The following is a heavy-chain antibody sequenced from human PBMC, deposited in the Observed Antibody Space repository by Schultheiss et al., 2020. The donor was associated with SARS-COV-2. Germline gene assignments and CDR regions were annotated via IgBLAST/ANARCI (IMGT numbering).Heavy chain of an antibody. V-gene: IGHV1-46*01. CDR3: ARAGIRFGELRVYYFDY. CDR1: GYTFTSYY. D-gene: IGHD3-10*01. Sequence: ASVKVSCKASGYTFTSYYMHWVRQAPGQGLEWMGIINPSGGSTSYAQKFQGRVTMTRDTSTSTVYMELSSLRSEDTAVYYCARAGIRFGELRVYYFDYWGQGTLVTVSS. J-gene: IGHJ4*02. CDR2: INPSGGST.